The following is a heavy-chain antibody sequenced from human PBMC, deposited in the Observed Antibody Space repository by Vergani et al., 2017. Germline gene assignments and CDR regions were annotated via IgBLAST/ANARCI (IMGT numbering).Heavy chain of an antibody. CDR3: ARDSDDASYYDYYGMDV. Sequence: QVQLQESGPGLVKPSQTLSLTCTVSGGSISSGSYYWSWIRQPAGKGLEWIGRIYTSGSTNYNPALKSRVTISVDTSKNQFSLKLSSVTAADTAVYYCARDSDDASYYDYYGMDVWGQGTTVTVSS. D-gene: IGHD1-1*01. V-gene: IGHV4-61*02. J-gene: IGHJ6*02. CDR1: GGSISSGSYY. CDR2: IYTSGST.